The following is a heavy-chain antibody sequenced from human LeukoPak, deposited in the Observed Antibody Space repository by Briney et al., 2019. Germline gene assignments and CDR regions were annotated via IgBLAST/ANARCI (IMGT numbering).Heavy chain of an antibody. J-gene: IGHJ6*03. CDR2: ISAYNGNT. CDR3: AGGIPAALGLAYYYYYMDV. Sequence: ASVKVSCKASGYTFTSYGISWVRQAPGQGLEWMGWISAYNGNTNYAQKLQGRVTMTTDTSTSTAYMELRSLRSDDTAVYYCAGGIPAALGLAYYYYYMDVWGKGTTVTVSS. CDR1: GYTFTSYG. D-gene: IGHD2-2*01. V-gene: IGHV1-18*01.